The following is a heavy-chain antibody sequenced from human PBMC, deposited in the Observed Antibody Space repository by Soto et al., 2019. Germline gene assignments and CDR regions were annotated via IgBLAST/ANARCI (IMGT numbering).Heavy chain of an antibody. CDR1: GYTFTSYG. CDR3: ARDGGMGLIAARQINWFDP. D-gene: IGHD6-25*01. J-gene: IGHJ5*02. V-gene: IGHV1-18*01. CDR2: ISAYNGNT. Sequence: QVQLVQSGAEVKKPGASVKVSFKASGYTFTSYGISWVRQAPGPGLEWMGWISAYNGNTNYAQKLQGRVTMTTDTATSPAYMELRSLRSDDTAVYYCARDGGMGLIAARQINWFDPWGQGTLVTVSS.